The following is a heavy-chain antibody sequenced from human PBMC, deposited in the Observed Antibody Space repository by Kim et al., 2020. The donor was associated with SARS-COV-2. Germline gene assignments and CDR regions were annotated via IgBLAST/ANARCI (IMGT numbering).Heavy chain of an antibody. V-gene: IGHV3-30*18. D-gene: IGHD1-26*01. CDR2: ISYDGSNK. CDR3: AKDCIVGATQPRGQFDY. CDR1: GFTFSSYG. Sequence: GGSLRLSCAASGFTFSSYGMHWVRQAPGKGLEWVAVISYDGSNKYYADSVKGRFTISRDNSKNTLNLQMNSLKAEDTAVYYCAKDCIVGATQPRGQFDYWGQGSLVTVSS. J-gene: IGHJ4*02.